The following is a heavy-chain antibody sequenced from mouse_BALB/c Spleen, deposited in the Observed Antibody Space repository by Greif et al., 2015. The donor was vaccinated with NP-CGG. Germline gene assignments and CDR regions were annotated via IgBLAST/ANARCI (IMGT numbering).Heavy chain of an antibody. CDR3: ANQFRRGARFAY. CDR2: INSNGGST. CDR1: GFTFSSYG. J-gene: IGHJ3*01. V-gene: IGHV5-6-3*01. Sequence: EVMLVESGGGLVQPGGSLKLSCAASGFTFSSYGMSWVRQTPDKRLELVATINSNGGSTYYPDSVKGRFTISRDNAKNTLYLQMSSLKSEDTAMYYCANQFRRGARFAYWGQGTLVTVSA.